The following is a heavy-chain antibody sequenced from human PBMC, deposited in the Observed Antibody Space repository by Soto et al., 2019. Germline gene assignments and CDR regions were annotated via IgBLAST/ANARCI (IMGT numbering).Heavy chain of an antibody. CDR1: GYSFTDYH. CDR2: INPKSGGT. Sequence: DSVKVSCKASGYSFTDYHIHWVRQAPGQGLEWLGRINPKSGGTSTAQKFQGWVTMTRDRSISTVYMELTRLRSDDTAVYFCARGHCTDGSNGVCSFFYNHEMDVGGQGTTVTVSS. CDR3: ARGHCTDGSNGVCSFFYNHEMDV. D-gene: IGHD2-8*01. J-gene: IGHJ6*02. V-gene: IGHV1-2*04.